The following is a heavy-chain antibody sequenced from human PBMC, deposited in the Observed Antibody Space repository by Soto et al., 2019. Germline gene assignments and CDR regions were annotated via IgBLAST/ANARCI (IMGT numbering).Heavy chain of an antibody. Sequence: QVQLVESGGGVVQPGRSLRLSCAASGFTFSSYGMHWVRQAPGKGLEWVAVISYDGSNKYYADSVKGRFTISRDNSKNTLYLQMNSLRAEDTAVYYCAKQPNNSSSWYFDYWGQGTLVTVSS. D-gene: IGHD6-13*01. CDR3: AKQPNNSSSWYFDY. CDR2: ISYDGSNK. V-gene: IGHV3-30*18. J-gene: IGHJ4*02. CDR1: GFTFSSYG.